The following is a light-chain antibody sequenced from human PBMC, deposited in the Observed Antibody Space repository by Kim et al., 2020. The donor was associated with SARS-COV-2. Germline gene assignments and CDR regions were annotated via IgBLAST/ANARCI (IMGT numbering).Light chain of an antibody. Sequence: EIVLTQSPATLSLSPGEGVTLSCRASQSISNNLAWYQQKRGQAPRLLIYDASSRATGIPARFSGSGSGTDFTLTISSLEPEDFAVYYCQLRGDWPPSFGGGTKLEI. CDR2: DAS. J-gene: IGKJ4*01. V-gene: IGKV3-11*01. CDR3: QLRGDWPPS. CDR1: QSISNN.